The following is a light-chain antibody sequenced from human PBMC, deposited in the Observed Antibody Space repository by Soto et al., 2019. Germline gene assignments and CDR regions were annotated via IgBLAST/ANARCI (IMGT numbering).Light chain of an antibody. J-gene: IGKJ1*01. V-gene: IGKV1-5*03. Sequence: DIQMTQSPSTLSASVGDRVTITCRASQSISSWLAWYQQKPGKAPKLLIYKASSLESGVPSRFSGSGSGTEFTPTISSLQPDDFATYYCQHHRTFGQGTKVEIK. CDR1: QSISSW. CDR3: QHHRT. CDR2: KAS.